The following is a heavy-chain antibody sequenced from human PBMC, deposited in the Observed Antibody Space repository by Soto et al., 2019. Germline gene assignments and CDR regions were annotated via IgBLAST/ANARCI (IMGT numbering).Heavy chain of an antibody. Sequence: GGSLSLSCSTSGFNFGSYGMSWVRQAPGKGLEWVSGLTASGLNTYYTDSVKGRFTISRDNSRNTVYLQMSGLRVEDTAVFHCAKGLGNAKEVWGQGTTVTVSS. CDR2: LTASGLNT. V-gene: IGHV3-23*01. CDR1: GFNFGSYG. D-gene: IGHD2-8*01. CDR3: AKGLGNAKEV. J-gene: IGHJ6*02.